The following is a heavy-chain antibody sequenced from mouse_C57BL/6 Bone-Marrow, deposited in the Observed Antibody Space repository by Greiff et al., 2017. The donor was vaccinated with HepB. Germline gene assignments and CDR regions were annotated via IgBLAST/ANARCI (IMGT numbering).Heavy chain of an antibody. V-gene: IGHV5-6*01. CDR3: ARDRFDYYFDY. J-gene: IGHJ2*01. CDR1: GFTFSTSG. CDR2: INTGGTYT. Sequence: EVQGVESGGDLVKPGGSLKLSCVASGFTFSTSGMSWVRQTPDKRLEWVATINTGGTYTYYPDSVKGRFTISKDTAKNTLFLQMSSLKSADSAIYFCARDRFDYYFDYWGQGTTLTVTS. D-gene: IGHD2-14*01.